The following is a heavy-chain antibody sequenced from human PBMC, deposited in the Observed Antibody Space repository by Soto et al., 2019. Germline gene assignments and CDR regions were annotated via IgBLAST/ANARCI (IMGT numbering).Heavy chain of an antibody. J-gene: IGHJ5*02. CDR1: GGSISSSSYY. Sequence: QLQLQESGPGLVKPSETLSLTCTVSGGSISSSSYYWGWIRQPPGKGLEWIGSIYYSGSTYYNPSLKSRVTISVDTSKNQFSLKLSSVTAADTAVYYCARHSHTIFGVVPLFDPWGQGTLVTVSS. V-gene: IGHV4-39*01. CDR3: ARHSHTIFGVVPLFDP. CDR2: IYYSGST. D-gene: IGHD3-3*01.